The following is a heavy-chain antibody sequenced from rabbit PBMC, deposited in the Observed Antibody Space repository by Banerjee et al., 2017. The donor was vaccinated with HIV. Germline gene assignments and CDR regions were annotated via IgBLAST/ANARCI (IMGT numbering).Heavy chain of an antibody. CDR2: INTGSSGST. D-gene: IGHD4-1*01. J-gene: IGHJ6*01. CDR3: ARDLSSSGWSDFAL. CDR1: GFSFSSGYW. Sequence: EESGGDLVKPEGSLTLTCTASGFSFSSGYWICWVRQAPGKGLEWIGCINTGSSGSTYYASWVNGRFSISRSTSLNTVTLQMTSLTAADTATYFCARDLSSSGWSDFALWGPGTLVTIS. V-gene: IGHV1S45*01.